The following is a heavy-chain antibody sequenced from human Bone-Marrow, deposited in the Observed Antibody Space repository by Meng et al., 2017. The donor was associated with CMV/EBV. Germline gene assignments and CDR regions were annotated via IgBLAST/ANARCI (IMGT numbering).Heavy chain of an antibody. V-gene: IGHV1-2*02. J-gene: IGHJ4*02. CDR3: ARRYCSGGRCYPDY. CDR1: GYFFSDYN. D-gene: IGHD2-15*01. CDR2: INTKRGDT. Sequence: ASLKVSCKPSGYFFSDYNVKWVRQDPGHGLEWMGWINTKRGDTIYAEKFRDRVTMTRDMSINTIYMEMRGLICEDTAVNYCARRYCSGGRCYPDYWGQGTLVTVSS.